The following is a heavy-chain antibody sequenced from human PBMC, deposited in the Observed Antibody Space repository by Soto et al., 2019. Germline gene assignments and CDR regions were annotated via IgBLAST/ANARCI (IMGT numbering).Heavy chain of an antibody. D-gene: IGHD3-3*01. V-gene: IGHV3-23*01. CDR1: GFSFGSYA. CDR3: ARWSYLDY. CDR2: ISGSDGKT. J-gene: IGHJ4*02. Sequence: PGGSLRLSCAASGFSFGSYALSWVRQAPGKGLEWVSTISGSDGKTFYADSVKGRFSISRDTSQSTLYLQMNSLRADDTAMYYCARWSYLDYWCQGT.